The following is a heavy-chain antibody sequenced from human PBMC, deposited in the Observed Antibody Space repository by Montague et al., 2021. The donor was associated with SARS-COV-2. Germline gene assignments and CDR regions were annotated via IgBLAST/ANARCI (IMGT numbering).Heavy chain of an antibody. Sequence: SLRLSCAASGFTFTSYSMNWVRQAPGKGLEWVSSISSSSSYTYYADSVKGRFTISRDNAKNSLYLQMNSLRAEDTAVYYCARDVTIVRGVPFDYWGQGTLVTVSS. V-gene: IGHV3-21*01. CDR2: ISSSSSYT. CDR3: ARDVTIVRGVPFDY. D-gene: IGHD3-10*01. CDR1: GFTFTSYS. J-gene: IGHJ4*02.